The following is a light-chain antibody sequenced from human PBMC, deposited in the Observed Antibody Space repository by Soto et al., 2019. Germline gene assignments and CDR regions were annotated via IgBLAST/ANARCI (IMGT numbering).Light chain of an antibody. CDR1: QSVSNN. V-gene: IGKV3-15*01. J-gene: IGKJ5*01. Sequence: EIMMTQSPATLPVSPGESATLSCRASQSVSNNLAWYQHKPGQVPRLLIYYASTRATGIPARFSGSGSGTDFTLTISSLQSEDFALYYCQQYNDWPPITFGQGTRLEIK. CDR3: QQYNDWPPIT. CDR2: YAS.